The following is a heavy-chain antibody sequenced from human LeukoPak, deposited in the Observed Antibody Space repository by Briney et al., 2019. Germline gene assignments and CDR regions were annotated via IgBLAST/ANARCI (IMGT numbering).Heavy chain of an antibody. CDR1: GFIFSSFW. CDR3: ARDESIAGPTTADY. J-gene: IGHJ4*02. D-gene: IGHD1-26*01. CDR2: INTDGSNT. Sequence: PGGSLRLSCAASGFIFSSFWMHWVRQAPGKGPVWVSRINTDGSNTIYADSVKGRFTISRDNAKNTLFLQMNSLGAEDTAVYYCARDESIAGPTTADYWGQGTLVSVSS. V-gene: IGHV3-74*01.